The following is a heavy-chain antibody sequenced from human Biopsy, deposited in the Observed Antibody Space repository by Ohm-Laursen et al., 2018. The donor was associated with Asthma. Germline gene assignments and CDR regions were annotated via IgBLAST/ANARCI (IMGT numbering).Heavy chain of an antibody. J-gene: IGHJ4*02. CDR2: ISYDGSNK. D-gene: IGHD3-3*01. CDR3: ASQSSGSDFWSGYYYFDY. V-gene: IGHV3-30*03. CDR1: GFTFSSYG. Sequence: SLRLSCSASGFTFSSYGMHWVRQAPGKGLEWVAVISYDGSNKYYADSVKGRFTISRDNSKNTLYLQMNSLRAEDTAVYYCASQSSGSDFWSGYYYFDYWGQGTLVTVSS.